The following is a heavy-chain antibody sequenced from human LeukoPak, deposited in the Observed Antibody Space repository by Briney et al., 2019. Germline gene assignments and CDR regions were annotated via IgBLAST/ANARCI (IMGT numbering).Heavy chain of an antibody. CDR3: AKVRAVSSSDAFDI. CDR2: ISWNSGSI. J-gene: IGHJ3*02. V-gene: IGHV3-9*01. CDR1: GFTFDDYA. D-gene: IGHD2-2*01. Sequence: PGRSLRLSCAASGFTFDDYAMHWVRQAPGKGLEWVSGISWNSGSISYADSVKGRFTISRDNAKNSLYLQMNSLRAEDTALYYCAKVRAVSSSDAFDIWGQGTMVTVSS.